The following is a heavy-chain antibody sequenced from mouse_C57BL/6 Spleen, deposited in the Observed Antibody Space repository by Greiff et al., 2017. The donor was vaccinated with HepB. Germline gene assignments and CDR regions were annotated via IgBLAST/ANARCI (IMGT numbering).Heavy chain of an antibody. V-gene: IGHV1-42*01. D-gene: IGHD1-1*01. J-gene: IGHJ2*01. CDR3: ASQGYYGSSRYFDD. CDR2: INPSTGGT. Sequence: EVQLQQSGPELVKPGASVKISCKASGYSFTGYYMNWVKQSPEKSLEWIGEINPSTGGTTYNQKFKAKATLTVDKSSSTAYMQLKSLTAEDSEVYYCASQGYYGSSRYFDDWGQGTTLTVSS. CDR1: GYSFTGYY.